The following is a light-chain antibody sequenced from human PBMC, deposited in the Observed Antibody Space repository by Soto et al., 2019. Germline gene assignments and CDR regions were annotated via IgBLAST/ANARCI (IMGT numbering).Light chain of an antibody. CDR3: AAWDDSLSGPV. Sequence: QSVLTQPPSASGTPGQRVTMSCSGGSSNIGRNTVSWYQQLPGTAPKVLISGDNQRSSGVPDRFSGSMSGTSASLAISGLQSEDEADYYCAAWDDSLSGPVFGGGTKLTVL. CDR1: SSNIGRNT. V-gene: IGLV1-44*01. J-gene: IGLJ2*01. CDR2: GDN.